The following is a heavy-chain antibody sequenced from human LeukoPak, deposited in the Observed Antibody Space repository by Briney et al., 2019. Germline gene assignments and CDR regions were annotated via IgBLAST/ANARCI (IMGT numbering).Heavy chain of an antibody. CDR2: IESDGRNK. Sequence: GGSLRLSCAPSGFTFSTHTMHWVRQAPGKGQEWVAVIESDGRNKYYAESVRGRFTISRDNSRNTLYLQLDSLRSEDTAVYYCVRQSTGLDYWGQGTLVTVSS. CDR3: VRQSTGLDY. J-gene: IGHJ4*02. V-gene: IGHV3-30*04. CDR1: GFTFSTHT. D-gene: IGHD5/OR15-5a*01.